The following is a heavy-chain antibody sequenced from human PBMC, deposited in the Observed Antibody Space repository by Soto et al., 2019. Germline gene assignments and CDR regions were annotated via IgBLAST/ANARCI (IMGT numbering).Heavy chain of an antibody. CDR2: ISSSSSTI. CDR1: GFTFSSYS. Sequence: GGSLRLSCAASGFTFSSYSMNWVRQAPGKGLEWVSYISSSSSTIYYADSVKGRFTISRDNAKNSLYLQMNSLRDEDTAVYYCAREVPVAVGATGKYYYCMDVWGQGTTVTVSS. D-gene: IGHD1-26*01. V-gene: IGHV3-48*02. CDR3: AREVPVAVGATGKYYYCMDV. J-gene: IGHJ6*02.